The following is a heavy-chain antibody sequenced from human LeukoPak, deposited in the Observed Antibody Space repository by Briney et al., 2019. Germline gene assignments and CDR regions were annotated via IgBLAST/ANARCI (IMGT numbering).Heavy chain of an antibody. CDR2: IIPILGIA. Sequence: ASVKVSRKASGGTFSSYAISWVRQAPGQGLEWMGRIIPILGIANYAQKFQGRVTITADKSTSTAYMELSSLRSEDTAVYYCARTYYYDSSGYYFDYWGQGTLVTVSS. CDR1: GGTFSSYA. CDR3: ARTYYYDSSGYYFDY. D-gene: IGHD3-22*01. J-gene: IGHJ4*02. V-gene: IGHV1-69*04.